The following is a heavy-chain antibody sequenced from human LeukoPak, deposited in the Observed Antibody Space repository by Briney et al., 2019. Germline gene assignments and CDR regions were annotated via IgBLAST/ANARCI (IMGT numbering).Heavy chain of an antibody. D-gene: IGHD3-22*01. CDR3: AKVRPTYYYDSSGYPSRYSYFDY. Sequence: PSETLSLTCAVYGGSFSGYYWSWIRQAPGKGLEWVSAISGSGGSTYYADSVKGRFTISRDNSKNTLYLQMNSLRAEDTAVYYCAKVRPTYYYDSSGYPSRYSYFDYWGQGTLVTVSS. V-gene: IGHV3-23*01. J-gene: IGHJ4*02. CDR2: ISGSGGST. CDR1: GGSFSGYY.